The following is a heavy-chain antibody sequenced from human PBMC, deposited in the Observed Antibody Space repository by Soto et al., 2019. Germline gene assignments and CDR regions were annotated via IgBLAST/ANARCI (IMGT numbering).Heavy chain of an antibody. Sequence: GESLKISCKGSGYSFTSYWISWVRQMPGKGLEWMGRIDPSDSYTNYSPSSQGHVTISADKSISTAYLQWSSLKASDTAMYYCATCPEYGSGSYYYGMDVWGQGTTVTVSS. CDR2: IDPSDSYT. CDR3: ATCPEYGSGSYYYGMDV. CDR1: GYSFTSYW. D-gene: IGHD3-10*01. V-gene: IGHV5-10-1*01. J-gene: IGHJ6*02.